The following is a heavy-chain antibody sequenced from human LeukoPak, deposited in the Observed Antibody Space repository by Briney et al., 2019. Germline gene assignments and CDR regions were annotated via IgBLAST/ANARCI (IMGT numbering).Heavy chain of an antibody. V-gene: IGHV3-23*01. CDR3: AKDLGGVVAPGGVFDY. CDR1: GFTVSSNY. CDR2: ISGSGGST. J-gene: IGHJ4*02. Sequence: SGGSLRLSCAASGFTVSSNYMSWVRQAPGKRLDWVSVISGSGGSTYYADSVKGRFTISRDNSKNTLYLQMNSLRAEDTAVYYCAKDLGGVVAPGGVFDYWGQGTLVTVSS. D-gene: IGHD3-16*01.